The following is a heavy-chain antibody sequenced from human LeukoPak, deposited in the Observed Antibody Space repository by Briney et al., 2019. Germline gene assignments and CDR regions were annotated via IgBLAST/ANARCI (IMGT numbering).Heavy chain of an antibody. Sequence: ASVKVSCKASGYTFTSYAMNWVRQAPGQGLEWMGWINPNSGGTNYAQNFQGRVTMTRDTSISTAYMELSRLRSDDTAVYYCAREAWGSAFDPWGQGTLVTVSS. CDR2: INPNSGGT. V-gene: IGHV1-2*02. CDR1: GYTFTSYA. D-gene: IGHD7-27*01. CDR3: AREAWGSAFDP. J-gene: IGHJ5*02.